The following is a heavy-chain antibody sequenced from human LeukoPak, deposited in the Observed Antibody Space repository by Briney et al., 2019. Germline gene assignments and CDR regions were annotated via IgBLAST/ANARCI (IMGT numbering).Heavy chain of an antibody. CDR2: INPTGGT. V-gene: IGHV1-2*02. CDR3: ARDLGWSSSH. D-gene: IGHD6-6*01. J-gene: IGHJ4*02. Sequence: VASVKVSCKASGYTFTGHYMNWVRLAPGHGLEWMGWINPTGGTTYAQKFQDRVTMTRDTSINTAYMELSGLRSDDTAVYYCARDLGWSSSHWGQGTLVTVSS. CDR1: GYTFTGHY.